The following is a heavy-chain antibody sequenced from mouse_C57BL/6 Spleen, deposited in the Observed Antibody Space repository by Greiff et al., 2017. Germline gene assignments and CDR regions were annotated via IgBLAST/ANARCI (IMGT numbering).Heavy chain of an antibody. CDR3: ARHGGDCGSSPFAY. V-gene: IGHV5-12*01. CDR1: GFTFSDYY. CDR2: ISNGGGST. J-gene: IGHJ3*01. D-gene: IGHD1-1*01. Sequence: EVMLVESGGGLVQPGGSLKLSCAASGFTFSDYYMYWVRQTPEKRLEWVAYISNGGGSTYYPDTVKGRFTISRDNAKNTLYLQMSRLKSEDTAMYYCARHGGDCGSSPFAYWGQGTLVTVSA.